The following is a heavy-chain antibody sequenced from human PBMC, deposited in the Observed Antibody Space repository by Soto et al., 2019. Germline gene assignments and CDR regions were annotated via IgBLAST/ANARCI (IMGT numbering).Heavy chain of an antibody. V-gene: IGHV4-59*01. CDR1: GGSISSYY. D-gene: IGHD1-1*01. CDR3: ASNPNTTTQVFDPYLDH. CDR2: IYYSGST. J-gene: IGHJ5*02. Sequence: LSLTCTVSGGSISSYYWSWIRQPPGKGLEWIGYIYYSGSTNYNPSLKSRVTISVDTSKNQFSLTLSSVTAADTAVYYCASNPNTTTQVFDPYLDHWGQGTLVTVSS.